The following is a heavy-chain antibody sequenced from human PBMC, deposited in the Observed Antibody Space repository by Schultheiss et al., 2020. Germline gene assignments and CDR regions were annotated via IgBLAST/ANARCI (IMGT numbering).Heavy chain of an antibody. CDR3: ASEDRKSGSGTALDY. D-gene: IGHD3-10*01. CDR2: INPNSGGT. Sequence: ASVKVSCKASGYTFTGYYMHWVRQAPGQGLEWMGWINPNSGGTNYAQKFQGWVTMTRDTSISTAYMELSRLRSDDTAVYYCASEDRKSGSGTALDYWGQGTLVTVSS. CDR1: GYTFTGYY. V-gene: IGHV1-2*04. J-gene: IGHJ4*02.